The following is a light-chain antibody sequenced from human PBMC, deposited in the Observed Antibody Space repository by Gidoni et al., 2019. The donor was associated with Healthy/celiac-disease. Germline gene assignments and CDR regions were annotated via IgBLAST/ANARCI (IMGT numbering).Light chain of an antibody. CDR2: DAS. V-gene: IGKV1-33*01. J-gene: IGKJ3*01. Sequence: DIQMSQSPSSLSASVGDRVTITCQASQDISNYLNWYQQKPGKAPKLLIYDASNLETGVPSRFSGSGSGTDFTLTISSLQPEDFATYYCQQYDNLVFTFGPGTKVDIK. CDR3: QQYDNLVFT. CDR1: QDISNY.